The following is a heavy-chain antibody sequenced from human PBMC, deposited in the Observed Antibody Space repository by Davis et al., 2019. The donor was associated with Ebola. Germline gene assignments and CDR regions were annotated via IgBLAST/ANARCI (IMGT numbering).Heavy chain of an antibody. CDR2: INSGGSDT. V-gene: IGHV3-74*01. CDR1: GFTLSSYW. J-gene: IGHJ4*02. D-gene: IGHD3-3*01. Sequence: GESLKISCVASGFTLSSYWMHWVRQAPGKGPVWVSRINSGGSDTTYADSVKGRFTISRDNSKNTLYLQMNSLRAEDTAVYYCASNYDFWSGRPDFDYWGQGTLVTVSS. CDR3: ASNYDFWSGRPDFDY.